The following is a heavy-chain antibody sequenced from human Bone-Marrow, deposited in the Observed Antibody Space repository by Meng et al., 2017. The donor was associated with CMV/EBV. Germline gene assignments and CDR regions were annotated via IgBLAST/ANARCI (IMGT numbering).Heavy chain of an antibody. J-gene: IGHJ3*02. CDR3: AHRPSGTTNNAFDI. CDR1: GFSLITSGVD. CDR2: IYWNDDK. Sequence: SGPTLVKPTQTLTLTCTFSGFSLITSGVDVGWIRQPPGKALEWLALIYWNDDKRYSPSLKSRRTITKDTSKNQVVLTMTNMDLVDTATYYCAHRPSGTTNNAFDIWGQGTMVTVSS. V-gene: IGHV2-5*01. D-gene: IGHD1-7*01.